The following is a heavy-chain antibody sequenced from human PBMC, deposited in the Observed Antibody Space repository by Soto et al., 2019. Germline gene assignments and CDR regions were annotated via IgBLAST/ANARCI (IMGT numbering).Heavy chain of an antibody. V-gene: IGHV3-30*18. J-gene: IGHJ6*02. D-gene: IGHD3-10*01. CDR2: ISYDGSNK. CDR1: GFTFSSYG. Sequence: PGGSLRLSCAASGFTFSSYGMHWVRQAPGKGLEWVAVISYDGSNKYYADSVKGRFTISRDNSKNTLYLQMNSLGAEDTAVYYCAKDRFWVPRYYYYGMDVWGQGTTVTISS. CDR3: AKDRFWVPRYYYYGMDV.